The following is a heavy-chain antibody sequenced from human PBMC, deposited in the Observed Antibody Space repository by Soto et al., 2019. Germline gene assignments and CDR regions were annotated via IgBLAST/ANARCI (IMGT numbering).Heavy chain of an antibody. Sequence: TLSLTCAVSGGSISSGGYSWSWIRQPPGKGLEWIGYIYHSGSTYYNPSLKSRVTISVDRSKNQFSLKLSSVTAADTAVYYCARNYCTNGVCYEPLDYWGQGTLVTVSS. CDR1: GGSISSGGYS. J-gene: IGHJ4*02. D-gene: IGHD2-8*01. V-gene: IGHV4-30-2*01. CDR2: IYHSGST. CDR3: ARNYCTNGVCYEPLDY.